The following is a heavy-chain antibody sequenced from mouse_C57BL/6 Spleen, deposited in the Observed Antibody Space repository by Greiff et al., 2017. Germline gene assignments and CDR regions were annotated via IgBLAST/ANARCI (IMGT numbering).Heavy chain of an antibody. Sequence: QVQLQQPGPELVKPGASVKISCKASGYAFSSSWMNWVKQRPGQGLEWIGRIYPGDGDTNYNGKFKGKATLTADKSSSTAYMQLSSLTAEDAAVYFCARSGGYFDVWGTGTTVTVSS. CDR3: ARSGGYFDV. V-gene: IGHV1-82*01. J-gene: IGHJ1*03. D-gene: IGHD3-2*02. CDR2: IYPGDGDT. CDR1: GYAFSSSW.